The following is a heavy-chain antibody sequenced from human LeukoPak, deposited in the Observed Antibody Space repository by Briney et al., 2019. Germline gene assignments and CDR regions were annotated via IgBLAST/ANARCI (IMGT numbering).Heavy chain of an antibody. CDR3: VRARLVDNWFDP. J-gene: IGHJ5*02. V-gene: IGHV4-34*01. D-gene: IGHD6-19*01. CDR2: INHSGST. CDR1: GGSFSGYY. Sequence: PSETLSLTCAVYGGSFSGYYWSWIRQPPGKGLEWIGEINHSGSTNYNPSLKSRVTISVDTSKNQFSLKLSSVTAADTAVYYCVRARLVDNWFDPWGQGTLVTVSS.